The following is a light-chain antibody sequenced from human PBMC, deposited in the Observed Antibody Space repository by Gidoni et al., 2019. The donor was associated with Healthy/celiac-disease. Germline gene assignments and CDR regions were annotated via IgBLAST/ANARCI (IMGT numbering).Light chain of an antibody. CDR3: QQLNSYPRT. CDR1: QGISSY. V-gene: IGKV1-9*01. CDR2: AAS. Sequence: IPWTHSPSSLSASVGDRVTITCRASQGISSYLAWYQQKPGKAPKLLIYAASTLQSGVPSRFSGSGSGTDFTLTISSLQPEDFATYYCQQLNSYPRTFGQGTKLEIK. J-gene: IGKJ2*01.